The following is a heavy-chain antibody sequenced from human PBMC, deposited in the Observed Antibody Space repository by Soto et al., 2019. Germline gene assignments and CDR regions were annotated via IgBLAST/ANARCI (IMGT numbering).Heavy chain of an antibody. D-gene: IGHD1-1*01. J-gene: IGHJ5*02. V-gene: IGHV4-4*07. CDR3: ARDFNFMFDDVADMRWNFDP. Sequence: QVQLQESGPGLVRPSETLSLTCTVTGGYINTYYWSWIRQSAGKGLEWIGRVYTTGSTTYNPSIKSRVTISVDTSRNQFSLSLRSVTAADTAVYYCARDFNFMFDDVADMRWNFDPWGQGTLVTVSS. CDR2: VYTTGST. CDR1: GGYINTYY.